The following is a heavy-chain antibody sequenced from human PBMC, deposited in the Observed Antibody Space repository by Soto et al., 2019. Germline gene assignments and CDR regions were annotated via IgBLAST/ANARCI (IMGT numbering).Heavy chain of an antibody. CDR1: GFTFSSYW. CDR2: IKQDGSEE. Sequence: EVQLVESGGGLVQPGGSLRLSCVDSGFTFSSYWMSWVRQAPVKGLEWVGNIKQDGSEENYVDSVKGRFTISRDNAKNSMYLQMNRLSVEDTAVYYCASIAASGRGWDVWGQGTTVVVSS. CDR3: ASIAASGRGWDV. J-gene: IGHJ6*02. D-gene: IGHD6-13*01. V-gene: IGHV3-7*01.